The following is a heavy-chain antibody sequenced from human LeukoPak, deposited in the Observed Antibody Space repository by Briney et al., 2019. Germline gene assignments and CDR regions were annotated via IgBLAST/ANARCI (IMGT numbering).Heavy chain of an antibody. J-gene: IGHJ4*02. Sequence: GGSLRLSCAASGFTFANAWMTWVRQAPGKGLEWVGRIKSKGDGETTDYAEPVKGRFSMSRDDSEATMYLQMYGLEAGDTAVYYCTTDRGLIMIRGVLVDWGLGALVTVSS. CDR1: GFTFANAW. CDR2: IKSKGDGETT. D-gene: IGHD3-10*01. CDR3: TTDRGLIMIRGVLVD. V-gene: IGHV3-15*01.